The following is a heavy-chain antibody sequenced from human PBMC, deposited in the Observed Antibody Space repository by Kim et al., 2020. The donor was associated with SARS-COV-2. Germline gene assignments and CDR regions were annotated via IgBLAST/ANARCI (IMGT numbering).Heavy chain of an antibody. V-gene: IGHV3-33*01. CDR2: IWYDGSNK. CDR3: ARDDYDFWSGYSSPSRGMDV. D-gene: IGHD3-3*01. CDR1: GFTFSSYG. Sequence: GGSLRLSCAASGFTFSSYGMHWVRQAPGKGLEWVAVIWYDGSNKYYADSVKGRFTISRDNSKNTLYLQMNSLRAEDTAVYYCARDDYDFWSGYSSPSRGMDVWGQGTTVTVSS. J-gene: IGHJ6*02.